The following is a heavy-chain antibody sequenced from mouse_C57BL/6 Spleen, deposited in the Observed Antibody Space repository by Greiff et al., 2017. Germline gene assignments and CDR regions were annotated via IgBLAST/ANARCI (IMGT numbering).Heavy chain of an antibody. CDR2: INPNYGTT. V-gene: IGHV1-39*01. Sequence: QLQQSGPELVKPGASVKISCKASGYSFTDYNMNWVKQSNGKSLEWIGVINPNYGTTSYNQKFKGKATLTVDQSSSTAYMQLNSLTSEDSAVYYCARQLRLRNYYAMDYWGQGTSVTVSS. CDR1: GYSFTDYN. J-gene: IGHJ4*01. D-gene: IGHD3-2*02. CDR3: ARQLRLRNYYAMDY.